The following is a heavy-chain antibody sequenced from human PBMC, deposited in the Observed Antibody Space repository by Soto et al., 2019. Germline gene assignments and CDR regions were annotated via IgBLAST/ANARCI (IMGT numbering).Heavy chain of an antibody. CDR2: IIPIFGTA. V-gene: IGHV1-69*13. D-gene: IGHD4-4*01. CDR3: ARLKVNTSVFELNWLDT. J-gene: IGHJ5*02. Sequence: ASVKVSCKASGGTFSSYAISWVRQAPGQGLEWMGGIIPIFGTANYAQKFQGRVTITADESTSTAYMELSSLRSEDTAVYYCARLKVNTSVFELNWLDTWGQGTLVTVSS. CDR1: GGTFSSYA.